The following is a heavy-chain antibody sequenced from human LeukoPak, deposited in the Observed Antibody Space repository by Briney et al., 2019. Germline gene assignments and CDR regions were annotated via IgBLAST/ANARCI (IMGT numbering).Heavy chain of an antibody. CDR1: GFTFSSYA. CDR3: AKDLRLGELSDAFDI. V-gene: IGHV3-23*01. J-gene: IGHJ3*02. D-gene: IGHD3-16*02. CDR2: ISGSGGST. Sequence: PGASLRLSCAASGFTFSSYAMNWVRQAPGKGLEWVSVISGSGGSTYYADSVKGRFTISRDNSKDTLFLQMNSLRAEDTAVYYCAKDLRLGELSDAFDIWGQGTMVTVSS.